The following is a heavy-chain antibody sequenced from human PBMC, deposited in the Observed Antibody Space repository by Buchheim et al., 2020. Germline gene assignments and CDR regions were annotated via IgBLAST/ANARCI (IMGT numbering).Heavy chain of an antibody. J-gene: IGHJ4*02. CDR3: TRGKLGYCSGGTCYS. D-gene: IGHD2-15*01. CDR1: GFTFSSDE. CDR2: IDTTGTM. Sequence: EAQMVESGGGLVQPGGSLRLSCAASGFTFSSDEMNWVRQAPGKGLEWVSHIDTTGTMHYADSVKDRFSISRDNAKTSLYLHMNSLRAEDTAVYYCTRGKLGYCSGGTCYSWGQGTL. V-gene: IGHV3-48*03.